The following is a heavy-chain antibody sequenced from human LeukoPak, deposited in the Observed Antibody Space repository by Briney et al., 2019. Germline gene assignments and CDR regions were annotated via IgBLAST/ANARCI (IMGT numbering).Heavy chain of an antibody. Sequence: KSSETLSLTCAVSGGSISSSSGNCWTWVRQPPGKGLEWIGEIYHSGSTNYNPSLKSRVTMLLDKSKNQFSLKLSSVTAADTAVYYCAKAHAIWSGYCFDYWGQGTLVTVSS. J-gene: IGHJ4*02. V-gene: IGHV4-4*02. CDR2: IYHSGST. D-gene: IGHD3-3*01. CDR1: GGSISSSSGNC. CDR3: AKAHAIWSGYCFDY.